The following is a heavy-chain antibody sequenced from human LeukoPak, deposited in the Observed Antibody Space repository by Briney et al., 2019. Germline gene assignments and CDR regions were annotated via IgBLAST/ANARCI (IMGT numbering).Heavy chain of an antibody. J-gene: IGHJ4*02. V-gene: IGHV3-21*01. D-gene: IGHD3-3*01. CDR3: AGNADFWSGYFGY. CDR1: GFTFSSYS. CDR2: ISSSSSYI. Sequence: GGSLRLSCAPSGFTFSSYSMLWVRQAPPKGLEWVSSISSSSSYIYYADSVKARFTISRDNAKNSLYLQMNSLRAEDTAVYYCAGNADFWSGYFGYWGQGTLVTVSS.